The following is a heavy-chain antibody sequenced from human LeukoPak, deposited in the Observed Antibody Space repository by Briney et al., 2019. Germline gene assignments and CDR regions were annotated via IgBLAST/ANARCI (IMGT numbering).Heavy chain of an antibody. D-gene: IGHD3-10*01. CDR1: GFTVSSNY. CDR3: ARPMVRGVISAFDY. CDR2: IYSGGST. V-gene: IGHV3-66*04. J-gene: IGHJ4*02. Sequence: GGSLRLSCAASGFTVSSNYMSWVRQAPGKGLEWVSVIYSGGSTYYADSVKGRFTISRDNSKNTLYLQMNSLRAEDTAVYYCARPMVRGVISAFDYWGQGTLVTVSS.